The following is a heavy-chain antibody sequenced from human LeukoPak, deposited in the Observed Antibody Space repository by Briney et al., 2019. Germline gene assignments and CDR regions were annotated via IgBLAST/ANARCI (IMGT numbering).Heavy chain of an antibody. J-gene: IGHJ4*02. CDR2: ISSSSGYI. CDR1: GFTFSSYS. Sequence: GGSLRLSCAASGFTFSSYSLNWVRQAPGKGLEWVSSISSSSGYIYYADSVKGRFTISRDNAKNSLYLQMNSLRAEDTALYYLARGQKETFTIFGVVIMMPLDYWGQGILVTVSS. CDR3: ARGQKETFTIFGVVIMMPLDY. V-gene: IGHV3-21*01. D-gene: IGHD3-3*01.